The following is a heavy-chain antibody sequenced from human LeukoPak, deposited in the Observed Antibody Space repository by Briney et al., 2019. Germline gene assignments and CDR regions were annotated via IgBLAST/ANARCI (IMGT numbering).Heavy chain of an antibody. Sequence: SETLSLTCTVSGGSISGYYWSWIRQPPGRGLEWLGYIYYIGSTNYNPSLKSRVTISVDTSKNQFSLKLTSVTAADTAVYYCARHSGSSWYYFDYWGQGTLVTVSS. CDR3: ARHSGSSWYYFDY. CDR1: GGSISGYY. J-gene: IGHJ4*02. V-gene: IGHV4-59*08. D-gene: IGHD6-13*01. CDR2: IYYIGST.